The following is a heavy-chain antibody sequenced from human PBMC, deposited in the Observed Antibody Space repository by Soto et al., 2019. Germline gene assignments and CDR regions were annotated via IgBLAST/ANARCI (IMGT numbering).Heavy chain of an antibody. V-gene: IGHV4-39*07. CDR1: GGSISSSSYY. CDR2: IFYSGST. CDR3: AREVVVVPAALYYYYYMDV. D-gene: IGHD2-2*01. Sequence: SETLYLTCTVSGGSISSSSYYWGWIRQPPGKGLEWIGSIFYSGSTYYNPSLKSRVTISVDTSKNQFSLKLSSVTAADTAVYYCAREVVVVPAALYYYYYMDVWGKGTTVTVSS. J-gene: IGHJ6*03.